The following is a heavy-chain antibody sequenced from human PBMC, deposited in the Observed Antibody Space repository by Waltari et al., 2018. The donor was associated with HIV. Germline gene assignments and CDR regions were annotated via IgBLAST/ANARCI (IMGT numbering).Heavy chain of an antibody. D-gene: IGHD3-22*01. V-gene: IGHV4-59*01. CDR2: IYYSGST. CDR1: GGSISSYY. J-gene: IGHJ5*02. CDR3: ARGPYDSSGYYSS. Sequence: QVQLQESGPGLVKPSETLSLTCPVSGGSISSYYWSWIRQPPGKGLEWIGYIYYSGSTNYNPSLKSRVTISVDTSKNQFSLKLSSVTAADTAVYYCARGPYDSSGYYSSWGQGTLVTVSS.